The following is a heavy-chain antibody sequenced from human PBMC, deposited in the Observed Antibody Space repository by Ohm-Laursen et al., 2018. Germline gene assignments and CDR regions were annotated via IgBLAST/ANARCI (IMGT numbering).Heavy chain of an antibody. J-gene: IGHJ4*02. D-gene: IGHD6-19*01. CDR1: GFTFSSYA. CDR3: AREGTGYSSGPVDY. V-gene: IGHV3-53*05. CDR2: IYSGGST. Sequence: SLRLSCSASGFTFSSYAMSWVRQAPGKGLEWVSAIYSGGSTYYADSVKGRFTISRDNSKNTLYLQMNSLRSEDTAVYYCAREGTGYSSGPVDYWGQGTLVTVSS.